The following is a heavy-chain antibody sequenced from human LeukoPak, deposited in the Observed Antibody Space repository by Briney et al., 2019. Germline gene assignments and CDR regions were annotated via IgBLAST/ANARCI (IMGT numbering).Heavy chain of an antibody. Sequence: SETLSLTCTVSGGSLSSYYWSCIRHPPGKGLEWIGYIYYSGSTNYNPSLKSRVTISVDTSKNQFSLKLSSVTAADTAVYYCARHVRKRGIAVAGSPGWFDPWGQGTLVTVSS. D-gene: IGHD6-19*01. CDR3: ARHVRKRGIAVAGSPGWFDP. CDR1: GGSLSSYY. J-gene: IGHJ5*02. V-gene: IGHV4-59*01. CDR2: IYYSGST.